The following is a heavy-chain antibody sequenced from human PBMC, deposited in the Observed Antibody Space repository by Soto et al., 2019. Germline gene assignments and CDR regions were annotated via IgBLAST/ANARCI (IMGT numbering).Heavy chain of an antibody. CDR1: GGTFSSYA. Sequence: QVQLVQSGAEVKKPGSSVKVSCKASGGTFSSYAISWVRQAPGQGLEWMGGIIPIFGTANYAQKFQGRVTITADESTGTAYMELSSLRSEDTAVYYCARDGGGIQLWPPQSGFDPWGQGTLVTVSS. D-gene: IGHD5-18*01. CDR2: IIPIFGTA. CDR3: ARDGGGIQLWPPQSGFDP. V-gene: IGHV1-69*01. J-gene: IGHJ5*02.